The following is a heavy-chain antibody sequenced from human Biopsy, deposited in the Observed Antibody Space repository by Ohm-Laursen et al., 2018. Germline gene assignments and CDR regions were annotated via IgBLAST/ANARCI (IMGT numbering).Heavy chain of an antibody. Sequence: GASVTVSCQASGYTFTTYYIHWVRQAPGHGLEWMGIINPGGNSTAYTQNFQGRVTMTWDTSTTTVYMELSSLRSEDPAVYYCVLASFDYWGQGTLVTVPS. CDR2: INPGGNST. V-gene: IGHV1-46*01. J-gene: IGHJ4*02. CDR1: GYTFTTYY. CDR3: VLASFDY.